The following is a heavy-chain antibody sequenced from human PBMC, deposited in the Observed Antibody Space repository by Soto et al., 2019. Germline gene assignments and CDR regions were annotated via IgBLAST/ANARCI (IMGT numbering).Heavy chain of an antibody. CDR2: ISYDGSNK. D-gene: IGHD1-1*01. J-gene: IGHJ6*02. V-gene: IGHV3-30-3*01. CDR1: GFTFSSYA. Sequence: QVQLVESGGGVVQPGRSLRLSCAASGFTFSSYAMHWVRQAPGKGLEWVAVISYDGSNKYYADSVKGRFTISRDNSKNTLYLQMNILRAEDTAVYYCARGYHFELEGMDVWGQGTTVTVSS. CDR3: ARGYHFELEGMDV.